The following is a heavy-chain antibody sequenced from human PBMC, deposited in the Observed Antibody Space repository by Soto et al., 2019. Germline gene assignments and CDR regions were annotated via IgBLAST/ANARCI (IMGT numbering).Heavy chain of an antibody. D-gene: IGHD6-19*01. CDR1: GGSISTTDYY. CDR3: ARDLGSEQWFFDS. Sequence: SETLSLTCAVSGGSISTTDYYWSWIRQRPGKCLEWLGYISASGTTYSNPSLESRVTLSLDTSENQFSLRLTSLTAADTAVYYCARDLGSEQWFFDSWGQGTLVTVYS. J-gene: IGHJ4*02. V-gene: IGHV4-31*11. CDR2: ISASGTT.